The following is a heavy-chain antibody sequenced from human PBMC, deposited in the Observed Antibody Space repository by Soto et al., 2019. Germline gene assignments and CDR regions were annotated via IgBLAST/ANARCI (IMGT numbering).Heavy chain of an antibody. Sequence: GGSLRLSCAASGFTFSSYWMSWVRQAPGKGLEWVANIKQDGSEKYYVDSVKGRFTISRDNAKNSLYLQMNSLRAEDTAVYYCARVKESVTIFAYYYYYMDVWGKGTTVTVSS. CDR1: GFTFSSYW. CDR3: ARVKESVTIFAYYYYYMDV. D-gene: IGHD3-3*01. J-gene: IGHJ6*03. V-gene: IGHV3-7*01. CDR2: IKQDGSEK.